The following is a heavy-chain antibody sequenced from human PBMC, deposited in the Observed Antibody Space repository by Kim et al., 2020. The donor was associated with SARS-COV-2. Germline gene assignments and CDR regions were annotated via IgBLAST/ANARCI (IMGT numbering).Heavy chain of an antibody. CDR1: GFTFSSYW. J-gene: IGHJ4*02. CDR3: ARGEKGVVVPAAIY. CDR2: INSDGSST. D-gene: IGHD2-2*01. Sequence: GGSLRLSCAASGFTFSSYWMHWVRQAPGKGLVWVSRINSDGSSTSYADSVKGRFTISRDNAKNTLYLQMNSLRAEDTAVYYCARGEKGVVVPAAIYWGQGTLVTVSS. V-gene: IGHV3-74*01.